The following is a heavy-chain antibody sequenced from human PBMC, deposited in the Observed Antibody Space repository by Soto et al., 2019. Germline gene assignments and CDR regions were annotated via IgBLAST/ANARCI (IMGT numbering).Heavy chain of an antibody. CDR1: GFTLSSYG. V-gene: IGHV3-30*18. CDR2: ISYDGSNK. Sequence: GGSLRLSCAASGFTLSSYGMHWVRQAPGKGLEWVAVISYDGSNKYYADSVKGRFTISRDNSKNTLYLQMNSLRAEDTAVYYCAKAMYYYDSSGCLDYWGQGTLVTVSS. CDR3: AKAMYYYDSSGCLDY. D-gene: IGHD3-22*01. J-gene: IGHJ4*02.